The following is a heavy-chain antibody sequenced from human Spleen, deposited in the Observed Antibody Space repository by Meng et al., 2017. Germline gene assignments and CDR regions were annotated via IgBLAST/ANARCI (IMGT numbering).Heavy chain of an antibody. CDR1: GFTFSSYG. D-gene: IGHD5-18*01. J-gene: IGHJ3*02. Sequence: GGSLRLSCAASGFTFSSYGMHWVRQAPGKGLEWVAVIWYDGSNKFYADSVRGRFTISRDNSKNTLYLQMNSLRAEDTAVYYCARDISRIQPTTAAFDIWGQGTMVTVSS. CDR2: IWYDGSNK. V-gene: IGHV3-33*01. CDR3: ARDISRIQPTTAAFDI.